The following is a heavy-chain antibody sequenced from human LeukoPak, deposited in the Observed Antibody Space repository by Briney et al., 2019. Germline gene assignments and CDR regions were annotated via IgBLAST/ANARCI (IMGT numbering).Heavy chain of an antibody. CDR2: ISSSSSYI. Sequence: GGSLRLSCAASGFTFSSYSMNWVRQAPGKGLEWVSSISSSSSYIYCADSVKGRFTISRDNAKNSLYLQMNSLRAEDTAAYYCARAGCSSTSCRFLDYWGQGTLVTVSS. D-gene: IGHD2-2*01. CDR1: GFTFSSYS. CDR3: ARAGCSSTSCRFLDY. V-gene: IGHV3-21*01. J-gene: IGHJ4*02.